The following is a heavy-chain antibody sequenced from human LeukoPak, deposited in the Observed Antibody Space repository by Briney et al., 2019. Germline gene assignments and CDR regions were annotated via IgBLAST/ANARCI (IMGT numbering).Heavy chain of an antibody. CDR1: GGSFSGYY. CDR3: ARDPRAYSSSWYNDFDL. V-gene: IGHV4-34*01. J-gene: IGHJ3*01. D-gene: IGHD6-13*01. CDR2: VDHSGST. Sequence: SETLSLTCAVYGGSFSGYYWSWIRQPPGKGLEWIGEVDHSGSTNYNPSLKSRVTISVDTSKNQFSLNLRSVTAADTAVYYCARDPRAYSSSWYNDFDLWGQGTMVTVSS.